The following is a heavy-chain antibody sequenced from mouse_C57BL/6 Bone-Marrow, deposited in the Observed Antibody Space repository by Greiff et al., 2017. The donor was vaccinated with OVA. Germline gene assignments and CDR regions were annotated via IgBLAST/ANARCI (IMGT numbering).Heavy chain of an antibody. CDR2: IRNKANNHAT. V-gene: IGHV6-6*01. CDR3: TTYYGSSWTWFAY. D-gene: IGHD1-1*01. CDR1: GFTFSDAW. Sequence: EVQLVESGGGLVQPGGSMKLSCAASGFTFSDAWMDWVRQSPEKGLEWVAEIRNKANNHATYYAESVKGRFTISRDDSKSSVYLQMNSLRAEDTGIYYCTTYYGSSWTWFAYWGQGTLVTVSA. J-gene: IGHJ3*01.